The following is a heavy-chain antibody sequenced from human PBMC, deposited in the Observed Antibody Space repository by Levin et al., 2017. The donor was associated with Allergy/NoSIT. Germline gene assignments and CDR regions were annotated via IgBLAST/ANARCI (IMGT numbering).Heavy chain of an antibody. CDR3: ARANSGVTRALGY. CDR1: GGSISSGGYY. J-gene: IGHJ4*02. Sequence: LRLSCTVSGGSISSGGYYWSWIRQHPGKGLEWIGYIYYSGSTYYNPSLKSRVTISVDTSKNQFSLKLSSVTAADTAVYYCARANSGVTRALGYWGQGTLVTVSS. CDR2: IYYSGST. V-gene: IGHV4-31*03. D-gene: IGHD4-17*01.